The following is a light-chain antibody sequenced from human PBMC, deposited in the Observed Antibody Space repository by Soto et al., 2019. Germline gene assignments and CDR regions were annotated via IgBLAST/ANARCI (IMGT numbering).Light chain of an antibody. J-gene: IGKJ1*01. CDR3: QQYNNWPRT. CDR2: GAS. CDR1: QSVSSD. V-gene: IGKV3-15*01. Sequence: EIVMTQSPATLSVSPGERATLSCRASQSVSSDLAWYHQKPGQAPRLLIYGASTRATGIPARFSGSGSGTEFTLSINSLQSEDFAVYDCQQYNNWPRTFGQGIKVEI.